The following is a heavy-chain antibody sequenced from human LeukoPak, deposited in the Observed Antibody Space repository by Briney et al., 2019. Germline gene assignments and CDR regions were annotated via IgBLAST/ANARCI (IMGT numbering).Heavy chain of an antibody. D-gene: IGHD3-16*02. Sequence: PGGSLRLSCAASGFTFSDYYMTWIRQAAGKGLEWVSFIDSSGTMIYDADSVRGRFTISRDNAKNSLYLQMDSLRVEDTAVYYCARVYIWGTYPDYMDVWGKGTTVTVSS. CDR2: IDSSGTMI. CDR3: ARVYIWGTYPDYMDV. V-gene: IGHV3-11*01. J-gene: IGHJ6*03. CDR1: GFTFSDYY.